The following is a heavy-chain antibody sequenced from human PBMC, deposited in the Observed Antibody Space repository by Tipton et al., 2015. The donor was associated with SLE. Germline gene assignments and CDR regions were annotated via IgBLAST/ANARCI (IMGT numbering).Heavy chain of an antibody. CDR1: GFTFSEYY. CDR2: ISSSGSHI. V-gene: IGHV3-11*04. J-gene: IGHJ4*02. D-gene: IGHD2/OR15-2a*01. Sequence: SLRLSCAASGFTFSEYYMSWIRQAPGKGLEWISYISSSGSHIYYADSVKGRFTISRDNAKNSLFLQMNSLRAEDTAVYYCARVHYGEYFFDYWGQGTLVTVSS. CDR3: ARVHYGEYFFDY.